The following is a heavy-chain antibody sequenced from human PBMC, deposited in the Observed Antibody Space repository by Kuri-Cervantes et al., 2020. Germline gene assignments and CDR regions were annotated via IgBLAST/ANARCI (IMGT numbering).Heavy chain of an antibody. Sequence: GESLKISCAASGFTFSSYWMHWVRQAPGKGLVWVSRINSDGSSTSYADSVRGRFTIPRDNAKNTLYLQMNSLRAEDTAVYYCARVWREMAPPGYWGQGTLVTVSS. CDR1: GFTFSSYW. CDR2: INSDGSST. J-gene: IGHJ4*02. D-gene: IGHD5-24*01. V-gene: IGHV3-74*01. CDR3: ARVWREMAPPGY.